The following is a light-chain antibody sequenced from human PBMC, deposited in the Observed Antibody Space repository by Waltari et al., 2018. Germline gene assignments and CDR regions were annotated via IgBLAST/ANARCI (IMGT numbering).Light chain of an antibody. J-gene: IGLJ2*01. CDR1: SSNVGPYHF. Sequence: QSALTQPASVSGSPGQSITIPCPGTSSNVGPYHFVYWYQPHPGKAPKPMIYDVRNPPSGVSNRFSGSKSGNTASLTISGLQAEDEADYYCSSYISSSTLELFGGGTSLTVL. V-gene: IGLV2-14*03. CDR3: SSYISSSTLEL. CDR2: DVR.